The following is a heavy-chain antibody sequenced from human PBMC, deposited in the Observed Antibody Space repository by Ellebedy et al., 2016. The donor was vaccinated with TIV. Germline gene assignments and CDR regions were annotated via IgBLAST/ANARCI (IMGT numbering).Heavy chain of an antibody. J-gene: IGHJ4*02. V-gene: IGHV3-23*01. CDR3: ATRPLTMIVLAEYFFDY. D-gene: IGHD3-22*01. Sequence: GESLKISCAASGFTFSSFAMSWVRQAPGKGLEWVSVISGGGGNTYYADSVKGRFTISRDNSKNTLFLHMDSLRAEDTAVYYCATRPLTMIVLAEYFFDYWGQGTLVTVSS. CDR1: GFTFSSFA. CDR2: ISGGGGNT.